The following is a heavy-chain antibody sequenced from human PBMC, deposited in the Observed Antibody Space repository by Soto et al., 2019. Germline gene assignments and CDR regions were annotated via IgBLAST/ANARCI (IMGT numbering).Heavy chain of an antibody. CDR3: ARRAWDSYYGIDV. Sequence: VQLVESGGGEVQPGRSLRLSCAASGFKYTDFALHWVRQAPGKGLEWVAIISYDGSDKYYADSVKGRFVISRDNPKNTLYLEMNSLRPEDTAVDFCARRAWDSYYGIDVWGQGTTVTVFS. D-gene: IGHD3-22*01. CDR2: ISYDGSDK. J-gene: IGHJ6*02. CDR1: GFKYTDFA. V-gene: IGHV3-30*09.